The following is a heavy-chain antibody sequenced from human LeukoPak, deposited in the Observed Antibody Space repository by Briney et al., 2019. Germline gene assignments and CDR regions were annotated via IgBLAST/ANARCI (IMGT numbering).Heavy chain of an antibody. J-gene: IGHJ4*02. CDR1: GGSISSYY. Sequence: SETLSLTCTVSGGSISSYYWSWIRQPPGKGLEWIGEINHSGSTNYNPSLKSRVTISVDTSKNQFSLKLSSVTAADTAVYYCARPPHLYSSSWYRIWSGDYFDYWGQGTLVTVSS. D-gene: IGHD6-13*01. CDR3: ARPPHLYSSSWYRIWSGDYFDY. V-gene: IGHV4-34*01. CDR2: INHSGST.